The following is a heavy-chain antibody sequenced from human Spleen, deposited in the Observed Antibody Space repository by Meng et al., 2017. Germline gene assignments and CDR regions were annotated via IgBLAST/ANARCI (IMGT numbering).Heavy chain of an antibody. CDR2: IYYSGST. Sequence: VELAESGPGLVKPSQTLSLTCTVSRGSISTGGYYWNWIRHHPGKGLEWIGYIYYSGSTFYNPSLKSRVTMSVDTSKNQFALHLTSVTAADTAVYYCARDGVGYGSGTNKWFDPWGQGTLVTVSS. D-gene: IGHD3-10*01. CDR1: RGSISTGGYY. CDR3: ARDGVGYGSGTNKWFDP. J-gene: IGHJ5*02. V-gene: IGHV4-31*03.